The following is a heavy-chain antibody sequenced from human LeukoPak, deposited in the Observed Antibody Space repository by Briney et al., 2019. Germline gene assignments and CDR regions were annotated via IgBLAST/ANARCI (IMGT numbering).Heavy chain of an antibody. J-gene: IGHJ4*02. Sequence: SETLSLTCTVSGISINPYYWTWIRQPAGKGPEWIGRIIYTTGSTNYNPSLNSRVTMSVDTSKNQISLKLTYATAADTAMYYCLRDGPSWGLLWGLGTLVTVSS. CDR2: IIYTTGST. CDR1: GISINPYY. CDR3: LRDGPSWGLL. D-gene: IGHD7-27*01. V-gene: IGHV4-4*07.